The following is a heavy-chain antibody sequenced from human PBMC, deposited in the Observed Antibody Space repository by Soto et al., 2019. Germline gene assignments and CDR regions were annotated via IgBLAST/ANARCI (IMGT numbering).Heavy chain of an antibody. CDR3: AREKLRSWTGGLDY. J-gene: IGHJ4*02. Sequence: QVQLQQWGAGLLKPSETLSLTCAVYGGSFSGYYWSWIRQPPGKGLEWIGEINHSGSTNYNPSLKSRVTISVDTSKNQFSLKLSSVTAADTAVYYCAREKLRSWTGGLDYWGQGTLVTVSS. CDR2: INHSGST. V-gene: IGHV4-34*01. CDR1: GGSFSGYY. D-gene: IGHD3-3*01.